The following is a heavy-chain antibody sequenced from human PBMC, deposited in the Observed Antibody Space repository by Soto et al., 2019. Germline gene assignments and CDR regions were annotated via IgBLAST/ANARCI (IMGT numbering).Heavy chain of an antibody. CDR2: IKQDGSEK. J-gene: IGHJ4*02. Sequence: EVQLVESGGGLVQPGGSLRLSCAASGFTFSSYWMSWVRQAPGKGLEWVANIKQDGSEKYYVDSVKGRFTISRDNDKNTRYLQMNSLRAEDTAVDYCASRGGTYSCPNKWGQGTLVTVSS. CDR3: ASRGGTYSCPNK. D-gene: IGHD1-26*01. CDR1: GFTFSSYW. V-gene: IGHV3-7*05.